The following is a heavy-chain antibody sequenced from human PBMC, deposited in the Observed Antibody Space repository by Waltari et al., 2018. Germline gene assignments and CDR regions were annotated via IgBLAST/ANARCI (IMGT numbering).Heavy chain of an antibody. D-gene: IGHD2-15*01. V-gene: IGHV4-4*02. Sequence: QLQLQESGPGLVKPSGTLSLTCVVSGDPMSGNSWLSWVRQSPDKGLAWIGQVHRNGRTNYNPALASRAIVSLDSSMNQFSLRILSATAADTAVYYCARDLGRGLFLDSWGQGTLVTVSP. J-gene: IGHJ4*02. CDR3: ARDLGRGLFLDS. CDR2: VHRNGRT. CDR1: GDPMSGNSW.